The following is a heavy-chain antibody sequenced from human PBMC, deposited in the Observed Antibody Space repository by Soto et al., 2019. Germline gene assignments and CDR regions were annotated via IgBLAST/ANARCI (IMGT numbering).Heavy chain of an antibody. J-gene: IGHJ6*02. CDR3: AREETAWPLAYGLDV. CDR1: GFTFSRYS. V-gene: IGHV3-21*01. Sequence: GGSLRLSCAGSGFTFSRYSMNWVRQAPGKGLEWVASIGTRGDIYYAESVKGRLTISRDNAKNSLSLEMDSLRVEDTGVYYCAREETAWPLAYGLDVWGQGTTVTVSS. D-gene: IGHD2-21*02. CDR2: IGTRGDI.